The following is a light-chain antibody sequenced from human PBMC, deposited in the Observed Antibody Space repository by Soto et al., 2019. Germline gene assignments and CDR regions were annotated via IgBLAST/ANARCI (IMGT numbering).Light chain of an antibody. CDR2: RAS. CDR1: QSVSSW. CDR3: QQYNSYSVT. V-gene: IGKV1-5*03. J-gene: IGKJ1*01. Sequence: DIQMTQSPSTLSASVGDRVTITCRASQSVSSWLAWYQQKPGKAPNLLIYRASNLESGVPSRFSGSGSGTELTLTISSLQPDDFATYYCQQYNSYSVTFGQGTKVEIK.